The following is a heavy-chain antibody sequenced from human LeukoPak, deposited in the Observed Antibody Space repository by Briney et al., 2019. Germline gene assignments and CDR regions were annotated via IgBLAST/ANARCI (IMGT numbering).Heavy chain of an antibody. V-gene: IGHV3-23*01. CDR2: ISGSGGST. CDR1: GFTFSSYA. D-gene: IGHD2-15*01. CDR3: AKVPRLYCSGGSCQRSDDY. Sequence: GGSLRLSCVASGFTFSSYAMSWVRQAPGKGLEWVSAISGSGGSTYYADSVKGRFTISRDNSKNTLYLQMNSLRAEDTAVYYCAKVPRLYCSGGSCQRSDDYWGQGTLVTVSS. J-gene: IGHJ4*02.